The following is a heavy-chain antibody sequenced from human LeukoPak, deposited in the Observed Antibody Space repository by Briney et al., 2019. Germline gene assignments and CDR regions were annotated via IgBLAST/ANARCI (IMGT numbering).Heavy chain of an antibody. V-gene: IGHV3-43*02. CDR3: ANRGVAAGTDAFDI. CDR2: ISGDGGST. CDR1: GFTFDDYA. J-gene: IGHJ3*02. Sequence: GGSLRLSCAASGFTFDDYAMHWVRQAPGKGLEWVSLISGDGGSTYYADSVKGRFTISRDNSKNSLYLQMNSLRTEDTALYYCANRGVAAGTDAFDIWGQGTMVTVSS. D-gene: IGHD6-13*01.